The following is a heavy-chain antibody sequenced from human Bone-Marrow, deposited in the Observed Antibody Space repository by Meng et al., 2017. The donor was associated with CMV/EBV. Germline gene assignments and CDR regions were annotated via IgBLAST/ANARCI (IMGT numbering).Heavy chain of an antibody. CDR3: ARGGFSASSPSDL. CDR1: GFTFSGYA. V-gene: IGHV3-30-3*01. Sequence: GGSLRLCCAASGFTFSGYAFHWVRQAPGKGLEWVAVISYDGTNKLYADSVKGRFTLSRDNSKHTLYLQMTSLKSEDTALYYCARGGFSASSPSDLLGQATLVTVSS. J-gene: IGHJ5*02. D-gene: IGHD6-6*01. CDR2: ISYDGTNK.